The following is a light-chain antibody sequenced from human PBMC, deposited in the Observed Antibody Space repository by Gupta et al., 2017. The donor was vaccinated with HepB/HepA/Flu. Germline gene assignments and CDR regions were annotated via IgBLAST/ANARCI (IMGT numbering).Light chain of an antibody. CDR2: DVT. CDR1: SGDVGGFNS. Sequence: QSALTQPASVSGSPGQSITISCTGSSGDVGGFNSVSWYQQYPGRAPKLLIYDVTNRPSGVSYRFSGSKSGNTASLTISGLQAEDDADYYCSSFKTGITLVVFGGGTKVIVL. CDR3: SSFKTGITLVV. V-gene: IGLV2-14*03. J-gene: IGLJ2*01.